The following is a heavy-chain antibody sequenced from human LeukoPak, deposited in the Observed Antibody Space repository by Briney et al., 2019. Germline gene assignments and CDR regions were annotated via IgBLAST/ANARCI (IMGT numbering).Heavy chain of an antibody. D-gene: IGHD3-10*01. CDR1: GYTFTSYD. V-gene: IGHV1-8*01. Sequence: ASVTVSCKASGYTFTSYDINWVRQAPGQGLEWMGWMNPNSGNTGYAQKFQGRVTMTRYTSISTAYMELSSLRSEDTAVYYCARSPMVRGGLDVWGQGTTVTVSS. J-gene: IGHJ6*02. CDR2: MNPNSGNT. CDR3: ARSPMVRGGLDV.